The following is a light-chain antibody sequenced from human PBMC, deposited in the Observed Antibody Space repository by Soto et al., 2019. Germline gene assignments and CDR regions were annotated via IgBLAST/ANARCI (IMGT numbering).Light chain of an antibody. J-gene: IGLJ1*01. CDR3: SSYTSRSTLV. Sequence: QSALTQPASVSGSPGQSITISCTGTSSDVGGYNYVSWYQQHPGKAPKLMIYEVTNRPSGVSNRFSGSKSGNTASLTISGLQAEDEADYYCSSYTSRSTLVVGTGTKV. CDR2: EVT. CDR1: SSDVGGYNY. V-gene: IGLV2-14*01.